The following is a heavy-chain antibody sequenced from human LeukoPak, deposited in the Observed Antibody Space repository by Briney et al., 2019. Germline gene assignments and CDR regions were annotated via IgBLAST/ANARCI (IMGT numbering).Heavy chain of an antibody. Sequence: PGGSESLLCAGSGFIFSNYEVNWVRQAPGKGLEWVSYISSTGGDIYYADSVKGRFTIYRDNAEKSVYLQMNSLRAEDTAVYYCARDLPTGTYRAYFDNWGQGTLVTVSS. CDR1: GFIFSNYE. J-gene: IGHJ4*02. D-gene: IGHD1-26*01. CDR3: ARDLPTGTYRAYFDN. V-gene: IGHV3-48*03. CDR2: ISSTGGDI.